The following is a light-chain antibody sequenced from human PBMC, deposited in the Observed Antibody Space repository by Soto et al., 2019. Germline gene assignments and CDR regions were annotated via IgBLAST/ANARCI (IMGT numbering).Light chain of an antibody. Sequence: VMTQSRATLSVSPGERATLSCRVSQSVTSNYLAWYQQKPGQAPRLLIYGISNRATGVPDRFSGSGSGTDFTLTISRLEPEDFTVYYCQQYTDWPLTFGQGTKVDI. CDR3: QQYTDWPLT. CDR1: QSVTSNY. CDR2: GIS. J-gene: IGKJ1*01. V-gene: IGKV3-20*01.